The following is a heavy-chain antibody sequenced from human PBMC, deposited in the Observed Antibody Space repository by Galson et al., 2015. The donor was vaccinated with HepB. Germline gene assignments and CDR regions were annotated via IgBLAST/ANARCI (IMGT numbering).Heavy chain of an antibody. J-gene: IGHJ6*02. V-gene: IGHV1-69*13. CDR3: ARGRLLSAMDV. CDR1: GDTFSNYA. Sequence: SVKVSCKASGDTFSNYAISWVRQAPGQGLEWMGGIIPIFDTANYAQKFQGRVTITADESTSTAYMQLSSLRSEDTAVYFCARGRLLSAMDVWGQGTTVSVSS. CDR2: IIPIFDTA. D-gene: IGHD6-25*01.